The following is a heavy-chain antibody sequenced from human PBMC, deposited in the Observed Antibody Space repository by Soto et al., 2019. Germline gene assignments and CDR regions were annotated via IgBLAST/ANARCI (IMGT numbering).Heavy chain of an antibody. J-gene: IGHJ6*02. D-gene: IGHD3-3*01. Sequence: GGSLRLSCAASGFTFSSYAMRWVRQAPGKXLEWVAVISYDGSNKYYADSVKGRFTISRDNSKNTLYLQMNSLRAEDTAVYYCARALAVLRFLEWSGMGVWGQGTTVTVSS. CDR2: ISYDGSNK. CDR3: ARALAVLRFLEWSGMGV. V-gene: IGHV3-30-3*01. CDR1: GFTFSSYA.